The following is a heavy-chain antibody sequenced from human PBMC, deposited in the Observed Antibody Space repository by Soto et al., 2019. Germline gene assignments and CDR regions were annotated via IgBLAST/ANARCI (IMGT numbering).Heavy chain of an antibody. CDR2: IIPIFGTA. J-gene: IGHJ3*02. D-gene: IGHD3-22*01. CDR1: GGTFSSYA. Sequence: SVKVSCKASGGTFSSYAISWVRQAPGQGLEWMGGIIPIFGTANYAQKFQGRVTITADESTSAAYMELSSLRSEDTAVYYCARDYYDSSGHGAIDAFDIWGQGTMVTVSS. V-gene: IGHV1-69*13. CDR3: ARDYYDSSGHGAIDAFDI.